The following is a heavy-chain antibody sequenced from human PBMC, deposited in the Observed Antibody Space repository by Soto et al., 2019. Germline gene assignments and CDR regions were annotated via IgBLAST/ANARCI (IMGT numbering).Heavy chain of an antibody. Sequence: SETLSLTCTVSGGSISSGGYYWSWIRQHPGKGLEWIGYIYYSGSTYYNPSLKSRVTISVDTSKNQFSLKLSSVTAADTAVYYCARQHLGYCSGGSCYSDWFDPWGQGTLVTVSS. CDR2: IYYSGST. CDR1: GGSISSGGYY. D-gene: IGHD2-15*01. CDR3: ARQHLGYCSGGSCYSDWFDP. V-gene: IGHV4-31*03. J-gene: IGHJ5*02.